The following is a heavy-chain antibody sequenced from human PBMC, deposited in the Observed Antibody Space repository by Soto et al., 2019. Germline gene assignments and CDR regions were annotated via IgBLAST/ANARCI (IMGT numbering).Heavy chain of an antibody. Sequence: QVQLVQSGAEVRKPGSSVKVSCKASGGTFSRHAISWVRQAPGQALEWMGGIIPLFGTENHAQKFQGRVMIIADESTSTGYMELSSLRSEDTAMYYCARGWGYDSNDYYYAYWGQGTLVIVS. CDR2: IIPLFGTE. J-gene: IGHJ4*02. CDR1: GGTFSRHA. V-gene: IGHV1-69*01. CDR3: ARGWGYDSNDYYYAY. D-gene: IGHD3-22*01.